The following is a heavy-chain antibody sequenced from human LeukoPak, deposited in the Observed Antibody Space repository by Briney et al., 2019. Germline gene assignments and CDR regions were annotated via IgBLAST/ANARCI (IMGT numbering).Heavy chain of an antibody. J-gene: IGHJ4*02. D-gene: IGHD6-6*01. CDR1: RLTFSSYS. CDR2: ISSSSSYI. V-gene: IGHV3-21*01. Sequence: GGSLRLSCVASRLTFSSYSMNWVRQAPGKGLEWVSSISSSSSYIYYADSVKGRFTISRDNAKNSLYLQMNSLRAEDAAVYYCATHHKYSTPGWGQGTLVTVSS. CDR3: ATHHKYSTPG.